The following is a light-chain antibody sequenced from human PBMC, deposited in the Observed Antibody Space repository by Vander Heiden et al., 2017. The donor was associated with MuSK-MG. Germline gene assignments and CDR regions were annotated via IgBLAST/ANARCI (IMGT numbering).Light chain of an antibody. CDR2: GAS. CDR1: QSVSSSY. V-gene: IGKV3-20*01. J-gene: IGKJ1*01. CDR3: QQHGSSPRT. Sequence: EIVLTQSPGTLPLSPGERATLSCRASQSVSSSYLAWYQQRPGQAPRLLIYGASSRATGIPDRFSGSGSGTDFTLTISRLEPEDFAVYYCQQHGSSPRTFGQGTKVEIK.